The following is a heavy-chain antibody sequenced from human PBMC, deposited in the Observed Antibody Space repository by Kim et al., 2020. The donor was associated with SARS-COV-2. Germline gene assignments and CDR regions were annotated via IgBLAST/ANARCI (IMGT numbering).Heavy chain of an antibody. Sequence: SETLSLTCTVSGGSISSGGYYWSWIRQHPGKGLEWIGYIYYSGSTYYNPSLKSRVTISVDTSKNQFSLKLSSVTAADTAVYYCARGIAAAGYDYWGQGTLVTVSS. CDR1: GGSISSGGYY. V-gene: IGHV4-31*03. D-gene: IGHD6-13*01. CDR2: IYYSGST. J-gene: IGHJ4*02. CDR3: ARGIAAAGYDY.